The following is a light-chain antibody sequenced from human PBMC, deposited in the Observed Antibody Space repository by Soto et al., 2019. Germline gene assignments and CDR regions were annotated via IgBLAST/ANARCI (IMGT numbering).Light chain of an antibody. Sequence: QSVRTQPPSVSWAPGQRVTISCTGSSSNIGAGYDVHWYQQLPGTAPKLLIYGNSNRPSGVPDRFSGSKSGTSASLAITGHQSEDEADYYCQSYDSSLSALEGVVGGGTKLTDL. CDR3: QSYDSSLSALEGV. CDR1: SSNIGAGYD. J-gene: IGLJ2*01. V-gene: IGLV1-40*01. CDR2: GNS.